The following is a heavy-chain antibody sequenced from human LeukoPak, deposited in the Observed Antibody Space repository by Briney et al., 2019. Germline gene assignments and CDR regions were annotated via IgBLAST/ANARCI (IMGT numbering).Heavy chain of an antibody. CDR3: ARVPHFDWFNDAFDI. V-gene: IGHV3-30*03. J-gene: IGHJ3*02. Sequence: GNSLRLSCAASGFTFSSYGMHWVRQAPGKGLEWVAVISYDGSNKYYADSVKGRFTISRDNSKNTLYLQMNSLRAEDTAVYYCARVPHFDWFNDAFDIWGQGTMVTVSS. CDR1: GFTFSSYG. D-gene: IGHD3-9*01. CDR2: ISYDGSNK.